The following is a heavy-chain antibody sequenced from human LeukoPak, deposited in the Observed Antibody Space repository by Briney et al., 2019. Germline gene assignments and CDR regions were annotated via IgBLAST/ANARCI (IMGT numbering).Heavy chain of an antibody. V-gene: IGHV3-20*04. D-gene: IGHD3-9*01. CDR3: AKGSRYEFILTGYHLRDY. J-gene: IGHJ4*02. Sequence: PGGSLRLSCAASGFTFDDYGMSWVRRAPGKGLEWVSGINWNGGSTSYADSVKGRFTISRDNSKNTLYLQMNSLRAEDTAVYYCAKGSRYEFILTGYHLRDYWGQGTLVTVSS. CDR2: INWNGGST. CDR1: GFTFDDYG.